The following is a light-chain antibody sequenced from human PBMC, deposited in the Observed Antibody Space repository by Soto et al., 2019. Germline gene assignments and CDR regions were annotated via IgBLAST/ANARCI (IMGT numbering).Light chain of an antibody. J-gene: IGLJ2*01. CDR1: SSNIGNNY. CDR2: DNN. CDR3: SSYTSSSNVL. Sequence: QSVLTQPPSVSAAPGQKVTISCSGSSSNIGNNYVSWYQQLPGTAPKLLIYDNNKRPSGIPDRFSGSKSGTSATLGITGLQTGDEADYYCSSYTSSSNVLFGGGTKVTVL. V-gene: IGLV1-51*01.